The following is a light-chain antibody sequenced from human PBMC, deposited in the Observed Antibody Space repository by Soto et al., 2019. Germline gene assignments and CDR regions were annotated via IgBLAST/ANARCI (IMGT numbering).Light chain of an antibody. CDR2: AAS. CDR3: QQYGSSLFS. CDR1: QSVSSTF. Sequence: EIVLTQSPGTLSLSPGERATLSCRASQSVSSTFLAWYQQKPDQPPRLLIYAASSRATGIPDRFSGSGSGTDFTLTISRLEPEDFAVYYCQQYGSSLFSFGPGTKVDIK. V-gene: IGKV3-20*01. J-gene: IGKJ3*01.